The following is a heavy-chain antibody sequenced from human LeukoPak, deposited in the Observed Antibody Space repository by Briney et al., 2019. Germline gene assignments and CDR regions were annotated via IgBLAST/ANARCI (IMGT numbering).Heavy chain of an antibody. V-gene: IGHV1-8*01. CDR1: GYTFTSYD. J-gene: IGHJ5*02. Sequence: ASVKVSCKASGYTFTSYDINWVRQAPGQGLEWMGWMNPNSGNTVYAQKFQGRVTMTRNTSISTAYMELSSLRSEDTAVYYCARAPKKTCSSTRCSRGGWFDPWGQGTLVTVSS. D-gene: IGHD2-2*01. CDR3: ARAPKKTCSSTRCSRGGWFDP. CDR2: MNPNSGNT.